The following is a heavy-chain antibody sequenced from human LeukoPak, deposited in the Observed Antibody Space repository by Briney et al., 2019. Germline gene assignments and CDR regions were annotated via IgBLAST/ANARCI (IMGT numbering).Heavy chain of an antibody. CDR1: GFTFSSYG. J-gene: IGHJ1*01. D-gene: IGHD1-26*01. Sequence: QPGRSLRLSWAASGFTFSSYGMHWVRQAPGKGLEWVAVIWYDGSNKYYADSVKGRFTISRDNSKNTLYLQMNSLRAEDTAVYYCARASAVGATLEYFQHWGQGTLVTVSS. CDR2: IWYDGSNK. V-gene: IGHV3-33*01. CDR3: ARASAVGATLEYFQH.